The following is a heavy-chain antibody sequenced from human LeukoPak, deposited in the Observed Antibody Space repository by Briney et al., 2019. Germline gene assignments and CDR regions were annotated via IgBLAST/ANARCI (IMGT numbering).Heavy chain of an antibody. CDR2: ISNDGSRK. D-gene: IGHD3-3*01. V-gene: IGHV3-30*03. CDR3: ARDRAWNYFDY. Sequence: GGSWRLPFEPPGFTFSRHGWPGFRQAPGKGLDWVAIISNDGSRKYYAHSVEGRFTISRDNSKNTLYLQMDSLRAEDTAVYYCARDRAWNYFDYWGQGTLVTVSS. CDR1: GFTFSRHG. J-gene: IGHJ4*02.